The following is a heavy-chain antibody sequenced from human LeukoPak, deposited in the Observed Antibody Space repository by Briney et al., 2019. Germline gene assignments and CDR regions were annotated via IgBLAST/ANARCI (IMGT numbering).Heavy chain of an antibody. Sequence: PGGSLRLSCAASGFTFSSYAMSWVRQAPGKGLEWVSDISGSGGSTYYADSVKGRFTISRDNSKNTLYLQMNSLRAEDTAEYYCAKDQVGYCSSTSCLWPVDYWGQGTLVTVSS. V-gene: IGHV3-23*01. CDR1: GFTFSSYA. D-gene: IGHD2-2*01. CDR3: AKDQVGYCSSTSCLWPVDY. J-gene: IGHJ4*02. CDR2: ISGSGGST.